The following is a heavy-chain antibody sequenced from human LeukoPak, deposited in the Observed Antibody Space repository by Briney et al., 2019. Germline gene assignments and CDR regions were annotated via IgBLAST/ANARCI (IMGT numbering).Heavy chain of an antibody. D-gene: IGHD6-19*01. CDR1: GGSFSGYY. J-gene: IGHJ4*02. CDR3: AGHSGWSVDY. V-gene: IGHV4-34*01. CDR2: INHSGST. Sequence: SETLSLTCAVYGGSFSGYYWSWIRQPPGKGLEWIGEINHSGSTNYNPSLKSRVTISVDTSKNQFSLKLSSVTAADTAVYYCAGHSGWSVDYWGRGTLVTVSS.